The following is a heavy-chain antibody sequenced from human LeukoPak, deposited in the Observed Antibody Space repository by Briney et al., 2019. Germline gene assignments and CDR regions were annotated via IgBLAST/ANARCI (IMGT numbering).Heavy chain of an antibody. Sequence: GGSLRLSCAASGFTFSSYAMSWVRQAPGKGLEWVSAISGSGGSTYYADSVKGRFTISRDNSKNTLYLQINSLRAEDTAVYYCAKDHLQDIVVVPAPLDYWGQGTLVTVSS. V-gene: IGHV3-23*01. J-gene: IGHJ4*02. CDR3: AKDHLQDIVVVPAPLDY. CDR1: GFTFSSYA. CDR2: ISGSGGST. D-gene: IGHD2-2*01.